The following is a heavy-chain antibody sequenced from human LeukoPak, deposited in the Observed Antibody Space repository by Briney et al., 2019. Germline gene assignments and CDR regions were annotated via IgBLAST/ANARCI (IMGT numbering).Heavy chain of an antibody. J-gene: IGHJ4*02. V-gene: IGHV3-9*01. Sequence: GGSLRLSCAASGFTFDDYAMHWVRQAPGKGLEWVSGISWNSGSIVYADSVKGRFTISRDNAENSLYLQMNSLRAEDTALYYCAKGSCSGGSCYFDYWGQGTLVTVSS. CDR2: ISWNSGSI. CDR1: GFTFDDYA. CDR3: AKGSCSGGSCYFDY. D-gene: IGHD2-15*01.